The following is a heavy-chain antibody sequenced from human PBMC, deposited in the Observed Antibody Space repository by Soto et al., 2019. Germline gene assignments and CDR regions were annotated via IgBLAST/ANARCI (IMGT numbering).Heavy chain of an antibody. CDR1: GFTFSSHS. Sequence: QVQLVESGGGVVQPGRSLRLSCAASGFTFSSHSIQWVRQAPGKGLEWVAVISYDGSIIYYADSVKGRFTISRDNSKNTAYLQMNSLRAEDTAVFYCAREWSTSGDLDYWGQGTLVIVSS. J-gene: IGHJ4*02. V-gene: IGHV3-30-3*01. D-gene: IGHD3-10*01. CDR2: ISYDGSII. CDR3: AREWSTSGDLDY.